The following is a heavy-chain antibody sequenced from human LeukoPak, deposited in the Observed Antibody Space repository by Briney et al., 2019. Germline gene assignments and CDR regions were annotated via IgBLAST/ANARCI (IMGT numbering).Heavy chain of an antibody. V-gene: IGHV4-39*07. CDR3: ARDRGYDSSGYYRSLFDY. J-gene: IGHJ4*02. D-gene: IGHD3-22*01. CDR2: IYYSGST. Sequence: SETLSLTCTVSGGSISNSSYYWGWIRQPPGKGLEWIGSIYYSGSTYYNPSLESRVTISVDTSKIQFSLKLSSVTAADTAVYYCARDRGYDSSGYYRSLFDYWGQGTLVTVSS. CDR1: GGSISNSSYY.